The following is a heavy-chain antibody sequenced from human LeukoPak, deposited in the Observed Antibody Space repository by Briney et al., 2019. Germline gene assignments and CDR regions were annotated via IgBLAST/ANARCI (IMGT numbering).Heavy chain of an antibody. CDR2: IFYLGNT. CDR1: GGSISSGGYY. V-gene: IGHV4-30-4*08. D-gene: IGHD6-6*01. Sequence: SETLSLTCTVSGGSISSGGYYWSWIRQPPGKGLEWIGYIFYLGNTYYTPSLKSRVTISVDTSKNQFSLKLSSVTAADTAVYYCARKYPDHWFDPWGQGTLVTVSS. CDR3: ARKYPDHWFDP. J-gene: IGHJ5*02.